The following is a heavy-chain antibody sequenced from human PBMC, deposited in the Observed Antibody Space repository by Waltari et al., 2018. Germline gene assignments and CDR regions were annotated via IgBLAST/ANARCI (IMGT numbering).Heavy chain of an antibody. J-gene: IGHJ6*02. CDR2: IYHSGST. V-gene: IGHV4-38-2*01. CDR3: ARRPDYEGFRELPTLYYGMDV. Sequence: QVQLQESGPGLVKPSETLSLTCAVSGYSISSGYYWGWIRPPPGKGLEWIGSIYHSGSTYYNPSLKSRVTISVDTSKNQFSLKLSSVTAADTAVYYCARRPDYEGFRELPTLYYGMDVWGQGTTVTVSS. CDR1: GYSISSGYY. D-gene: IGHD1-26*01.